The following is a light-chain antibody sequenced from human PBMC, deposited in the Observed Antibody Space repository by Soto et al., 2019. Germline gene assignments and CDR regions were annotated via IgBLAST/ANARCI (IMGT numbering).Light chain of an antibody. V-gene: IGKV1-33*01. CDR3: QQYDNLPPLT. J-gene: IGKJ4*01. Sequence: DIQMTQSPSSLSASVGDRVTITCQASQDISNYLNWYQQKPGKAPKLLIYDASNLETRVPSRFSGSGSGTDFTFTISSLQPEDNATYYCQQYDNLPPLTFGGGTKVEIK. CDR2: DAS. CDR1: QDISNY.